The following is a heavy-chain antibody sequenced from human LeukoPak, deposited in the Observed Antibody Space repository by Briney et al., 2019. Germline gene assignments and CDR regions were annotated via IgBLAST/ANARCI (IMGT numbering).Heavy chain of an antibody. CDR1: GYPFTSYG. J-gene: IGHJ4*02. V-gene: IGHV1-18*01. D-gene: IGHD6-19*01. Sequence: GASVKVSCKASGYPFTSYGITWVRQAPGQGLEWMGWISAYNGHTSYAQNLQGRVTMTTDTSTSTAYMELRSLRSDDTAVYYCARQRYRSTQWLVDPTDYWGQGTLVSISS. CDR2: ISAYNGHT. CDR3: ARQRYRSTQWLVDPTDY.